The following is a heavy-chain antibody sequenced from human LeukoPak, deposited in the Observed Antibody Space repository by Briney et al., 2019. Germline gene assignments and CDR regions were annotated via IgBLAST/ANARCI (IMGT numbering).Heavy chain of an antibody. CDR1: GFTFSRYS. Sequence: GGSLRLSCAASGFTFSRYSMNWVRQAPGKGLEWVSSISSSGTYIYYADSVKGRFTLSRDNVKNSLYLRMNSLRAEDTAVYFCARVSESGWSFDLWGRGTLVTVSS. V-gene: IGHV3-21*01. J-gene: IGHJ2*01. CDR3: ARVSESGWSFDL. CDR2: ISSSGTYI. D-gene: IGHD1-14*01.